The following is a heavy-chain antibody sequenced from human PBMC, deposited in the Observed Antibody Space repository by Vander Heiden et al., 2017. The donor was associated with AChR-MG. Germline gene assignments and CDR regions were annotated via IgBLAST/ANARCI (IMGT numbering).Heavy chain of an antibody. CDR1: GGTFSSYA. Sequence: QVQLVQSGAEVKKPGSSVKVSCKASGGTFSSYAISWVRQAPGQGLEWMGGIIPIFGTANYAQKFQGRVTITADESTSTAYMELSSLRSEDTAVYYCARDVPSIVGATGRVDYFDYWGQGTLVTVSS. V-gene: IGHV1-69*01. J-gene: IGHJ4*02. CDR2: IIPIFGTA. CDR3: ARDVPSIVGATGRVDYFDY. D-gene: IGHD1-26*01.